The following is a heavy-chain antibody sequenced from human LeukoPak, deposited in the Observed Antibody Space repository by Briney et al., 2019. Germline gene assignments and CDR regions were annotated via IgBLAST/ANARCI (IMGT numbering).Heavy chain of an antibody. J-gene: IGHJ4*02. Sequence: ASVKVSCKASGYTFTSYYMHWVRQAPGQGLEWMGMINPSGDSTNYAQQFQGRVTMTRDTTTSTVYMELSSLRSDDTAVYYCASTITFYDFWAEYWGQGTLVTVSS. CDR2: INPSGDST. D-gene: IGHD3-3*01. V-gene: IGHV1-46*03. CDR1: GYTFTSYY. CDR3: ASTITFYDFWAEY.